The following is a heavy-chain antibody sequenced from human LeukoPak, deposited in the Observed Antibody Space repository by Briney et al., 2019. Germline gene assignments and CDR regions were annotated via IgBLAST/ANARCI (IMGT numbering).Heavy chain of an antibody. CDR1: GFTFSSYS. V-gene: IGHV3-21*01. Sequence: PGGSLRLSCAASGFTFSSYSMNWVRQAPGKGLEWVSSISSSSSYIYYADSVKGRFTISRDNAKNSLYLQMNSLRAEDTAVYYCARDYYYDSSGYYYMDVWGKGTTVTVSS. CDR2: ISSSSSYI. J-gene: IGHJ6*03. D-gene: IGHD3-22*01. CDR3: ARDYYYDSSGYYYMDV.